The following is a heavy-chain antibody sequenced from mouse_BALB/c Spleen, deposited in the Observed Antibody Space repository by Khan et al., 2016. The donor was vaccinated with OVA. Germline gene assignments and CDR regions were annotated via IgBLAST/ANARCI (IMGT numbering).Heavy chain of an antibody. Sequence: VQLKESGPDLVKPSQSLSLTCTVTGYSITSGYSWHWIRQFPGNKLEWMGYIYYSGSINHNPSLKSRISITRAPSKNQFFLQLNSVTTEDAATYYCARDGNYMDYWGQGTSVTVS. CDR1: GYSITSGYS. D-gene: IGHD2-1*01. V-gene: IGHV3-1*02. CDR2: IYYSGSI. CDR3: ARDGNYMDY. J-gene: IGHJ4*01.